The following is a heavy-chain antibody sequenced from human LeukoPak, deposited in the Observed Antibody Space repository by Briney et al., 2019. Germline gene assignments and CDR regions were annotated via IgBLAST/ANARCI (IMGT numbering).Heavy chain of an antibody. CDR1: GFTFSSYA. D-gene: IGHD3-22*01. CDR3: ARAKYYYDSSGYSSTYTFDY. Sequence: GGSLRLSCAASGFTFSSYAMSWVRQAPGKGLEWVSAISGSGGSTYYADSVKGRFTISRDNSKNTLYLQMNSLRAEDTAVYYCARAKYYYDSSGYSSTYTFDYWGQGTLVTVSS. V-gene: IGHV3-23*01. CDR2: ISGSGGST. J-gene: IGHJ4*02.